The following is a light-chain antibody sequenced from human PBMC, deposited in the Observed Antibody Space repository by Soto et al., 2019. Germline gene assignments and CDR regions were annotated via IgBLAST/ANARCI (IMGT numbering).Light chain of an antibody. V-gene: IGKV3-11*01. CDR3: QQYKSYSWT. Sequence: EIVLTQSPATLSLSPGERATLSCRASQSVSSNHLAWYQQKPGQAPRLLIYDASNRATGIPARFSGSGSATDFTLTISSLEPEDFATYYCQQYKSYSWTFGQGTKVDIK. CDR1: QSVSSN. J-gene: IGKJ1*01. CDR2: DAS.